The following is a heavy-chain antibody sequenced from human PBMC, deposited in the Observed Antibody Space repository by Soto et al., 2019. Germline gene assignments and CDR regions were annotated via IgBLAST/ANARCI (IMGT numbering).Heavy chain of an antibody. Sequence: SETLSLTCAVSGGSISSSNWWSWVRQPPGKGLEWIGEIYHSGSTNYNPSLKSRVTISVDKSKNQFSLKLSSVTAADTAVYYCARVADTRGFYYYYGMDVWGQGTTVTVSS. CDR2: IYHSGST. V-gene: IGHV4-4*02. J-gene: IGHJ6*02. CDR3: ARVADTRGFYYYYGMDV. CDR1: GGSISSSNW. D-gene: IGHD2-2*01.